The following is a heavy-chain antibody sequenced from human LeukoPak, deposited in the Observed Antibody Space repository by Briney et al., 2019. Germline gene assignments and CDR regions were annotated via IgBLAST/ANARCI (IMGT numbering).Heavy chain of an antibody. CDR2: ISYDGSNK. Sequence: PGGSLRLSCAASGFTFSSYGMHWVRQAPGKGLEWVAVISYDGSNKYYADSVKGRFTISRDNSKNTLYLQMNSLRAEDTAVYYCAKDRRIVVVTAIRYFQHWGQGTLVTVSS. D-gene: IGHD2-21*02. CDR1: GFTFSSYG. J-gene: IGHJ1*01. V-gene: IGHV3-30*18. CDR3: AKDRRIVVVTAIRYFQH.